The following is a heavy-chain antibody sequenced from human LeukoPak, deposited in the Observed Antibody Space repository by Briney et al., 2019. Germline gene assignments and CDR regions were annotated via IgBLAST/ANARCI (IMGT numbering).Heavy chain of an antibody. CDR3: ARGGIGAAGTKIYYYYYMDV. J-gene: IGHJ6*03. CDR2: INPNSGGT. Sequence: GASVKVSCKASGYTFTGYYMHWVRQAPGQGLEWMGWINPNSGGTNYAQKFQGRVTMTRDTSISTAYMELSRLRSDDTAEDYCARGGIGAAGTKIYYYYYMDVWGKGTTVTVSS. CDR1: GYTFTGYY. D-gene: IGHD6-13*01. V-gene: IGHV1-2*02.